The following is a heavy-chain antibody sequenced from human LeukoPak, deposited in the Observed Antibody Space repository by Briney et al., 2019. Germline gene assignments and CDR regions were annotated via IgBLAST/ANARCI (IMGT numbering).Heavy chain of an antibody. CDR2: IYYSGST. Sequence: PSETLSLTCAVYGGSFSGYYWSWIRQPPGKGLEWIGYIYYSGSTNYNPSLKSRVIISVDTSKNQFSLKLSSVTAADTAVYYCARAGYSSSGDLMFDPWGQGTLVTVSS. V-gene: IGHV4-59*01. CDR1: GGSFSGYY. CDR3: ARAGYSSSGDLMFDP. D-gene: IGHD6-13*01. J-gene: IGHJ5*02.